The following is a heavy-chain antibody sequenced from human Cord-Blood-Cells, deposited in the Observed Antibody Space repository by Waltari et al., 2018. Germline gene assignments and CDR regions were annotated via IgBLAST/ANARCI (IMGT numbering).Heavy chain of an antibody. CDR1: GYTFTGYY. J-gene: IGHJ1*01. CDR3: ARGSVAAAEYFQH. Sequence: QVQLVQSGAEVKKPGASVKVSCRASGYTFTGYYMHLVRQAPGQGLEWMGWINPNSGGTNYAQKFQGWVTMTRDTSISTAYMELSRLRSDDTAVYYCARGSVAAAEYFQHWGQGTLVTVSS. D-gene: IGHD6-6*01. CDR2: INPNSGGT. V-gene: IGHV1-2*04.